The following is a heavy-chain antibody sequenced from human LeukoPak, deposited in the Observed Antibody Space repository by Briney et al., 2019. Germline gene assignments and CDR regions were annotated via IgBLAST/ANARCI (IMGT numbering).Heavy chain of an antibody. D-gene: IGHD3-10*01. CDR3: ARSITMVRGMIYYFDY. Sequence: GGSLRLSCAASGFTVSSNYMSWVRQAPGKGLEWVAVISYDGSNKYYADSVKGRFTISRDNSKNTLYLQMNSLRAEDTAVYYCARSITMVRGMIYYFDYWGQGTLLTVSS. V-gene: IGHV3-30-3*01. CDR1: GFTVSSNY. J-gene: IGHJ4*02. CDR2: ISYDGSNK.